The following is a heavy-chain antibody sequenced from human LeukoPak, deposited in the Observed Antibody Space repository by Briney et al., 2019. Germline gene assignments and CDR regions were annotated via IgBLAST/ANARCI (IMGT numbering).Heavy chain of an antibody. CDR3: ARSVQSTVTPKAGTFDY. Sequence: SETLSLTCTVSGGSISSGDYYWSWIRQPPGKGLEWIGYIYYSGSTYYNPSLKSRVTISVDTSKNQFSLKLSSVTAADTAVYYCARSVQSTVTPKAGTFDYWGQGTLVIVSS. D-gene: IGHD4-17*01. V-gene: IGHV4-30-4*01. CDR2: IYYSGST. CDR1: GGSISSGDYY. J-gene: IGHJ4*02.